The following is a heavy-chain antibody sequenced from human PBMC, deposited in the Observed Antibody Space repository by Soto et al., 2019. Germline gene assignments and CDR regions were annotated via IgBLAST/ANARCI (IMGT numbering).Heavy chain of an antibody. Sequence: SVKVSCKASGGTFSSYAISWVRQAPGQGLEWMGGIIPIFGTANYAQKFQGRVTITADESTSTAYMELSSLRSEDTAVYYCARDRADYYDSSGKYDYYYYYYGMDVWGQGTTVTVSS. CDR1: GGTFSSYA. CDR3: ARDRADYYDSSGKYDYYYYYYGMDV. J-gene: IGHJ6*02. D-gene: IGHD3-22*01. CDR2: IIPIFGTA. V-gene: IGHV1-69*13.